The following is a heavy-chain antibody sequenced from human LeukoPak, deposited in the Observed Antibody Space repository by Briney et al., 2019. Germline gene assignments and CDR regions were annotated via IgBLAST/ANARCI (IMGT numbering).Heavy chain of an antibody. CDR2: IYPGDSDT. D-gene: IGHD3-22*01. CDR1: GYNFTNYW. J-gene: IGHJ1*01. V-gene: IGHV5-51*01. Sequence: GESLKISCKGSGYNFTNYWIGWVRQMPGKGLEWMGIIYPGDSDTRYSPSFHGQVTISVDKSISTAYLQWSSLKASDTAIYYCARPYDSSFFYSPFQHWGQGTLVTVSS. CDR3: ARPYDSSFFYSPFQH.